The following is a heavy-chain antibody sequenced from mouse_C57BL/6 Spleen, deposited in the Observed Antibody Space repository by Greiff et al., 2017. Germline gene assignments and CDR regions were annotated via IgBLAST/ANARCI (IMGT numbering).Heavy chain of an antibody. D-gene: IGHD1-1*01. CDR1: GYTFTSYG. CDR3: ARRNNTVYWCFDV. V-gene: IGHV1-81*01. CDR2: IDPRSGNT. Sequence: QVQLQQSGAELARPGASVKLSCKASGYTFTSYGISWVKQRTGQGLEWIGEIDPRSGNTYYNEKFTGEATLTADKTSSTAYMELRSLTYEDAAVYFCARRNNTVYWCFDVWGTGTTVTVSS. J-gene: IGHJ1*03.